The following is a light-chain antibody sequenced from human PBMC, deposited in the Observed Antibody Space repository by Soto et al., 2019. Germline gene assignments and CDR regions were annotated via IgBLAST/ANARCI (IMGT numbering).Light chain of an antibody. CDR1: QSVSIN. CDR3: QQYNDWPRT. CDR2: AAS. Sequence: ELVMTQSPATLSVSPGERATLSCRASQSVSINLAWYQQKPGQAPRLLIYAASTRATGIPARFTGSGSGTEFTLTISSLQSEDFAVYYCQQYNDWPRTFGQGTKVDIK. J-gene: IGKJ1*01. V-gene: IGKV3-15*01.